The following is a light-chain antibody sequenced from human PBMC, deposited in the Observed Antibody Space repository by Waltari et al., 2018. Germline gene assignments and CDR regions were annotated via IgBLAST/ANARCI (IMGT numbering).Light chain of an antibody. Sequence: EIVMTQSPATLSVSPGDRATLPCSASESVSGTLAWYQQRPGQAPSLLIYGASTRASGIPARFSGSGSGTEFTLTISSLQSEDFAVYYCHQYNNWPYTFGQGTKLEIK. V-gene: IGKV3-15*01. CDR1: ESVSGT. CDR3: HQYNNWPYT. CDR2: GAS. J-gene: IGKJ2*01.